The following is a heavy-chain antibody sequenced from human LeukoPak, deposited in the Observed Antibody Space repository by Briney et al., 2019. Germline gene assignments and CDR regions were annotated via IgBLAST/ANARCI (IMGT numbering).Heavy chain of an antibody. CDR3: ARLKYSSSSLHRKRNYYYYYMDV. CDR1: GGSISSSSYY. CDR2: IYYSGST. J-gene: IGHJ6*03. Sequence: SESLSLTCTVSGGSISSSSYYWGWIRQPPGKGLEWIGSIYYSGSTYYNPSLKSRVTISVDTSKNQFSLKLSSVTAADTAVYYCARLKYSSSSLHRKRNYYYYYMDVWGKGTTVTVSS. V-gene: IGHV4-39*07. D-gene: IGHD6-6*01.